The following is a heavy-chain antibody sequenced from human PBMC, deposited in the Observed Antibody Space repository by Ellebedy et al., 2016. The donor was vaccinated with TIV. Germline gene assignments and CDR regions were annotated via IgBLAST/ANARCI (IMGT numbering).Heavy chain of an antibody. Sequence: GGSLRLSCAASGFTFSSYWMSWVRQAPGRGLEWVANLKQDGSEEYYVDSVKGRFTISRDNAKNSLYLQMNSLRVEDTAVYYCARSRYPGARSSFDSWGQGTLVTVSS. J-gene: IGHJ4*02. CDR3: ARSRYPGARSSFDS. CDR1: GFTFSSYW. CDR2: LKQDGSEE. V-gene: IGHV3-7*01. D-gene: IGHD6-6*01.